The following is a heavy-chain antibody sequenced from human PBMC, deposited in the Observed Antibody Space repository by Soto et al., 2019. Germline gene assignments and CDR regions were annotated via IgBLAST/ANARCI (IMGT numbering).Heavy chain of an antibody. Sequence: SETLSLTCTVSGGSISSSSYYLGWIRQPPGKGLEWIGSIYYSGSTYYNPSLKSRVTISVDTSKNQFSLKLSSVTAADTAVYYCARITMVRGNDYWGKGTLVTVSS. CDR2: IYYSGST. CDR1: GGSISSSSYY. CDR3: ARITMVRGNDY. J-gene: IGHJ4*02. V-gene: IGHV4-39*01. D-gene: IGHD3-10*01.